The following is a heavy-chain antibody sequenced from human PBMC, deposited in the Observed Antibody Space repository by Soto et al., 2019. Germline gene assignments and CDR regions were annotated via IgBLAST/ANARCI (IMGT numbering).Heavy chain of an antibody. D-gene: IGHD3-16*01. J-gene: IGHJ4*02. CDR1: GFTFSSYW. Sequence: GGSLRLSCAASGFTFSSYWMSWVRQAPGKGLEWVANIKQDGSEKYYVDSVEVRFTISRDNAKNSLYLQMNSLRAEDAALYYWAREKGGYPFGYDYWGQGTLVTVSS. V-gene: IGHV3-7*01. CDR2: IKQDGSEK. CDR3: AREKGGYPFGYDY.